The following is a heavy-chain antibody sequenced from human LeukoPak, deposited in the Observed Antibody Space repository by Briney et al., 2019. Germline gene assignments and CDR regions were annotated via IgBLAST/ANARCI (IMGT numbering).Heavy chain of an antibody. J-gene: IGHJ4*02. CDR2: IYSGGAI. D-gene: IGHD3-22*01. CDR3: ARDPWDSSGYYLPYFDY. Sequence: GGSLRLSCVDPGFAGGSNYMSWVRQAPGKGLEWVSLIYSGGAIRYADSVKGRFTISRDNSKNTLYLQMNSLRAEDAAVYYCARDPWDSSGYYLPYFDYWGQGTLVTVSS. CDR1: GFAGGSNY. V-gene: IGHV3-53*05.